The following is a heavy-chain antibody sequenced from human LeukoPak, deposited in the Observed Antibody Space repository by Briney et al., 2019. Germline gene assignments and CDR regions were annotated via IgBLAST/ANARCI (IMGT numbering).Heavy chain of an antibody. CDR1: GGTFSSYA. Sequence: SVKVSCMASGGTFSSYAISWVRQAPGQGLEWMGGIIPIFGTANYAQKFQGRVTITADESTSTAYMELSSLRSEDTAVYYCARGGYYGSGSYPDYWGQGTLVTVSS. CDR2: IIPIFGTA. D-gene: IGHD3-10*01. V-gene: IGHV1-69*13. J-gene: IGHJ4*02. CDR3: ARGGYYGSGSYPDY.